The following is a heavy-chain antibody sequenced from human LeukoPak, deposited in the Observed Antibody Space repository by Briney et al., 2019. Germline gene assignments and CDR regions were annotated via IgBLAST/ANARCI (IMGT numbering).Heavy chain of an antibody. V-gene: IGHV3-7*01. CDR2: IKQDGSEK. CDR3: ARRVLQWLPFDY. Sequence: GGXLRLSCAASGFTFSSYWMSWGRQAPGKGLEWVANIKQDGSEKYYVDSVKGRFTISRDNAKTSLYLQMNSLRAEDTAVYYCARRVLQWLPFDYWGQGTLVTVSS. D-gene: IGHD6-19*01. J-gene: IGHJ4*02. CDR1: GFTFSSYW.